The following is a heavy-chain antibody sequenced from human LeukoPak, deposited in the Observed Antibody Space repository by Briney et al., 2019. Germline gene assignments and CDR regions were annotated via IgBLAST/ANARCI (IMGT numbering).Heavy chain of an antibody. Sequence: GASVKVSCKASGYTFTGYYMHWVRQAPGQGLECMGWINPNSGGTKYAQKFQGRVTITRDTSTTTAYMELSRLRSEDTAVYYCARVPAAYMRYYYYYMDVWGRGTTVTVSS. D-gene: IGHD2-2*01. CDR1: GYTFTGYY. CDR2: INPNSGGT. V-gene: IGHV1-2*02. CDR3: ARVPAAYMRYYYYYMDV. J-gene: IGHJ6*03.